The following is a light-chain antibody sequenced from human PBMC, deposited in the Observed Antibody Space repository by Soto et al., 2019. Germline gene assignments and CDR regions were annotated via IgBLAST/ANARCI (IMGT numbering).Light chain of an antibody. CDR3: QQYVTSPLT. CDR1: QSVSSY. Sequence: EIVLTQSPGTLSLSPGERATLSCRASQSVSSYLAWYQQKPGQAPRLLIYGVSSRATGIPDRVSGSGSGTDFTLTISRLEPEDFAVYYCQQYVTSPLTFGGGTKVDTK. V-gene: IGKV3-20*01. CDR2: GVS. J-gene: IGKJ4*01.